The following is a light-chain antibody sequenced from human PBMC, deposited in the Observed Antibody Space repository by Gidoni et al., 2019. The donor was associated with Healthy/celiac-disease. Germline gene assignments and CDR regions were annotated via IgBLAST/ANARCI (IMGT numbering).Light chain of an antibody. J-gene: IGKJ1*01. CDR2: GAS. V-gene: IGKV3-20*01. CDR3: QQYGSSPRT. Sequence: LSCRASQSVSSSYLAWYQQKPGQAPRLLIYGASSRATGIPDRFSGSGSGTDFTLTISRLEPEDFAVYYCQQYGSSPRTFGQGTKVEIK. CDR1: QSVSSSY.